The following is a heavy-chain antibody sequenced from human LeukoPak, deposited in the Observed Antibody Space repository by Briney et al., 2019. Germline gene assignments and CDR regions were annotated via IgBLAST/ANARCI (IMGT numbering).Heavy chain of an antibody. D-gene: IGHD6-19*01. CDR2: IYPGDSDT. V-gene: IGHV5-51*01. J-gene: IGHJ4*02. CDR1: GYNFSNYW. CDR3: ARRGPVSGWFGD. Sequence: GESLKISCSGSGYNFSNYWIGWVRQTPGKGLEWMGIIYPGDSDTRYSPSFQGQVTVSADKSISTAHLQWGSLKASDTAMYYCARRGPVSGWFGDWGQGTLVTVSS.